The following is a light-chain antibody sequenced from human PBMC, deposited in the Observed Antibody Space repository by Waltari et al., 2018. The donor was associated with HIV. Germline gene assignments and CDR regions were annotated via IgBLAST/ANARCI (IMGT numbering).Light chain of an antibody. J-gene: IGLJ3*02. CDR3: SSYTSSSTLV. Sequence: QSALTQPASVSGSPGQSITISCTGTSTDVGSYNLVSWYQQHPGKAPKLIIYEASKRPSGVSNRFSGSKSGNTASLTLSGLQAEDEADYYCSSYTSSSTLVFGGGTKLTVL. CDR2: EAS. CDR1: STDVGSYNL. V-gene: IGLV2-14*02.